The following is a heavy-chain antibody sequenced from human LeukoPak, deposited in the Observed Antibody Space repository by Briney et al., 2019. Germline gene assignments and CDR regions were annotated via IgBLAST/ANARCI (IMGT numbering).Heavy chain of an antibody. D-gene: IGHD6-19*01. CDR2: INPNSGGT. CDR3: ASHSSGWYGY. CDR1: GYTFTSYY. V-gene: IGHV1-2*02. Sequence: ASVKVSCKASGYTFTSYYMHCMRQAPGQGLEWMGWINPNSGGTNYAQKFQGRVTMTRDTSTSTVYMELRSLRSDDTAVYYCASHSSGWYGYWGQGTLVTVSS. J-gene: IGHJ4*02.